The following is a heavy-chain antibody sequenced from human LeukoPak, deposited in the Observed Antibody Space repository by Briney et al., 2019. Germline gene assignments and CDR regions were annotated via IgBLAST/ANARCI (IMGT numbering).Heavy chain of an antibody. V-gene: IGHV4-59*08. D-gene: IGHD3-16*01. CDR1: GRSLNNYY. Sequence: SETLSLTCIGTGRSLNNYYWSWIRQPPGTGLEWIGEVSFSGSTKYNPSLMSRVTISADTSQTQFSLKLTSVTAADTAVYFCALYCRLSSDCGYSGMDVWGQGTTVTVSS. CDR2: VSFSGST. CDR3: ALYCRLSSDCGYSGMDV. J-gene: IGHJ6*02.